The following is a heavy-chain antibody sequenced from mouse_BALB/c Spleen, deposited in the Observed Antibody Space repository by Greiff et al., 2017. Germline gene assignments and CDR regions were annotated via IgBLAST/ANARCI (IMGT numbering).Heavy chain of an antibody. V-gene: IGHV14-3*02. J-gene: IGHJ2*01. Sequence: EVKVVESGAELVKPGASVKLSCTASGFNIKDTYMHWVKQRPEQGLEWIGRIDPANGNTKYDPKFQGKATITADTSSNTAYLQLSSLTSEDTAVYYCARENRYFDYWGQGTTLTVSS. CDR2: IDPANGNT. CDR1: GFNIKDTY. D-gene: IGHD2-14*01. CDR3: ARENRYFDY.